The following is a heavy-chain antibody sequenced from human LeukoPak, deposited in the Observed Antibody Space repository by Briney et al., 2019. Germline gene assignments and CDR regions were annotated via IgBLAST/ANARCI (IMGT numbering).Heavy chain of an antibody. CDR1: GYSFSSHW. J-gene: IGHJ4*02. Sequence: GESLKISCKGSGYSFSSHWIGWVRQMPGKGLEWMGIIYPGDSDTRYSPSFQGQVTISADKSISTAYLQWSSLKASDAAMYYCARHKGYSSGWSNFDYWGQGTLVTVSS. V-gene: IGHV5-51*01. D-gene: IGHD6-19*01. CDR3: ARHKGYSSGWSNFDY. CDR2: IYPGDSDT.